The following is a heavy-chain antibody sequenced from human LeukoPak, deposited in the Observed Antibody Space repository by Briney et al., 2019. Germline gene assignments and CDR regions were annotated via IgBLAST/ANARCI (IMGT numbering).Heavy chain of an antibody. CDR3: ARDRTTVDY. J-gene: IGHJ4*02. D-gene: IGHD1-1*01. V-gene: IGHV3-74*01. Sequence: GGSLRLSCAESGVTFSSYWMHWVRQAPGKGLGWVSRINSDGRRTNYADSVKGRFTISRDNSKNTLYLQMNSLRAEDTAVYYCARDRTTVDYWGQGTLVTVSS. CDR1: GVTFSSYW. CDR2: INSDGRRT.